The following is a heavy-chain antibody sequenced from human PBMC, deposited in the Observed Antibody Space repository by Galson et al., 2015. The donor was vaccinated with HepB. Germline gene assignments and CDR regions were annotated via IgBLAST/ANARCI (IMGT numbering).Heavy chain of an antibody. J-gene: IGHJ4*02. CDR2: ISYDGSNK. V-gene: IGHV3-30*18. Sequence: SLRLSCAASGFTFSSYGMHWVRQAPGKGLEWVAVISYDGSNKYYADSVKGRFTISRDNSKNTLYLQMNSLRAEDTAVYYCAKAGSYDSSGYNFDYWGQGTLVTVSS. CDR1: GFTFSSYG. CDR3: AKAGSYDSSGYNFDY. D-gene: IGHD3-22*01.